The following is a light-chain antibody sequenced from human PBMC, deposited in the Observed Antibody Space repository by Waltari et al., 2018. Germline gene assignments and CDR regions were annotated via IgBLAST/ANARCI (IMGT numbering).Light chain of an antibody. Sequence: DIQMTQSPSTLSASVRDRVTITCRSSQTISSWLAWYQQKPGKAPKLLTYKASSLESGVPSRFRGSRSATEFTLTISSLQPDDFGTNHSQQYSSSPWTFGQGTKVEIK. J-gene: IGKJ1*01. CDR1: QTISSW. CDR3: QQYSSSPWT. CDR2: KAS. V-gene: IGKV1-5*03.